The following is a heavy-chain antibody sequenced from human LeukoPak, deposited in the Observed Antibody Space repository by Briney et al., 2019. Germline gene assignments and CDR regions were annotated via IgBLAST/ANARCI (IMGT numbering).Heavy chain of an antibody. V-gene: IGHV1-18*01. Sequence: ASVKVSCKASGYTFTSYGISWVRQAPGQGLEWMGWISAYNGNTNYAQKLQGRVTMTTDTSTSTAYMELRSLRSDDTAVYYCARHVQHIVVVTAIDYWGQGTLVTVSS. CDR2: ISAYNGNT. J-gene: IGHJ4*02. CDR1: GYTFTSYG. D-gene: IGHD2-21*02. CDR3: ARHVQHIVVVTAIDY.